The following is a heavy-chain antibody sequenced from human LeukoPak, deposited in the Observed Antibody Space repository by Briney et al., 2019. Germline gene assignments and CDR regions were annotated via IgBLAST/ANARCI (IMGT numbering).Heavy chain of an antibody. CDR3: AHRPPHSSSWYSPHNWFDP. Sequence: TLSLTCTVSGASISSYYWSWIRQPPGKALEWLALIYWDDDKRYSPSLKSRLTITKDTSKNQVVLTMTNMDPVDTATYYCAHRPPHSSSWYSPHNWFDPWGQGTLVTVSS. CDR1: GASISSYYW. V-gene: IGHV2-5*08. J-gene: IGHJ5*02. CDR2: IYWDDDK. D-gene: IGHD6-13*01.